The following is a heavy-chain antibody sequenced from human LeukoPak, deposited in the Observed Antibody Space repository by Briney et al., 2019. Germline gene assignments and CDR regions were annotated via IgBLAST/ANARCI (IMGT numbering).Heavy chain of an antibody. CDR3: ARDPMATITESGWFDI. D-gene: IGHD5-12*01. V-gene: IGHV4-39*02. J-gene: IGHJ3*02. CDR2: IYYSGST. CDR1: GGSISSSSYY. Sequence: SETLSLTCTVSGGSISSSSYYWGWIRQPPGKGLEWIGSIYYSGSTYYNPSLKSRVTISVDTSKNQFSLQLNSVTPEDTAVYYCARDPMATITESGWFDIWGQGTMVTVSS.